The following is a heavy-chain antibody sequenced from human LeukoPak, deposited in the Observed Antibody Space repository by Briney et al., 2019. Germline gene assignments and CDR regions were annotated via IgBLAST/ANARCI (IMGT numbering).Heavy chain of an antibody. V-gene: IGHV3-48*03. J-gene: IGHJ4*02. CDR2: ISSSGRTM. D-gene: IGHD6-19*01. CDR1: GFSFSSYE. Sequence: GGSLRLSCAASGFSFSSYEMNWVRQAPGKGLERVSYISSSGRTMYYADSVKGRFTISRDNAKNSLYLQMNSLRAEDTAVYYCAHQSSGWRYYFDYWGQGTLVTVSS. CDR3: AHQSSGWRYYFDY.